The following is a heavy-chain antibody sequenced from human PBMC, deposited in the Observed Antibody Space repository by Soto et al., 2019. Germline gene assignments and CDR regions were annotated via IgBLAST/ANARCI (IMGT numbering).Heavy chain of an antibody. D-gene: IGHD6-25*01. CDR3: ARPAYTSGWDWFDP. V-gene: IGHV3-30-3*01. J-gene: IGHJ5*02. CDR1: GFTFSDYA. Sequence: PGGSLRLSCAASGFTFSDYAMHWVRQAPGKGLEWVAVISYDGNHKYYADSVRGRFTISRDNSKNTLYLQMNSLRVKDTAVYYCARPAYTSGWDWFDPWGQGTLVTVS. CDR2: ISYDGNHK.